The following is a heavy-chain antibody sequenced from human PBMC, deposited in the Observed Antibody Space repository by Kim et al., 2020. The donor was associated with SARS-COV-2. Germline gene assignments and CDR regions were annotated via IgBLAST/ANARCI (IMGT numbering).Heavy chain of an antibody. Sequence: GGSLRLSCAASGFTFSSYAMHWVRQAPGKGLEWVAVISYDGSNKYYADSVKGRFTISRDNSKNTLYLQMNSLRAEDTAVYYCARGKPLRYFDWLPYYWGRGTLVTVSS. J-gene: IGHJ4*02. CDR1: GFTFSSYA. V-gene: IGHV3-30-3*01. D-gene: IGHD3-9*01. CDR2: ISYDGSNK. CDR3: ARGKPLRYFDWLPYY.